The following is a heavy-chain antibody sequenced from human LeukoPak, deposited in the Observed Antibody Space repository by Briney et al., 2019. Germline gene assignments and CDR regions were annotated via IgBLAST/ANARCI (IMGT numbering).Heavy chain of an antibody. J-gene: IGHJ4*02. Sequence: ASVKVSCKVSGYTLTELSMHWVRQAPGKGLEWMGGFDPEDGETIYAQKFQGGVTMTEDTSTDTAYMELSSLRSEDTAVYYCATSKEIAAAAHDYWGQGTLVTVSS. V-gene: IGHV1-24*01. D-gene: IGHD6-13*01. CDR2: FDPEDGET. CDR3: ATSKEIAAAAHDY. CDR1: GYTLTELS.